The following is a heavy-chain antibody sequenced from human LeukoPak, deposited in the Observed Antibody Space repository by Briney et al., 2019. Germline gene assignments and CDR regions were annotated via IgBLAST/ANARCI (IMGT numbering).Heavy chain of an antibody. J-gene: IGHJ4*02. V-gene: IGHV1-69*04. D-gene: IGHD6-13*01. CDR1: GGTFSSYA. Sequence: ASVKVSCKASGGTFSSYAISWVRQAPGQGLEWMGRIIPILGIANYAQKFQGRVTITADKSTSTAYMELSSLRSEDTAVYYCARQSSSWSPYDYWGQGTLVTVSS. CDR3: ARQSSSWSPYDY. CDR2: IIPILGIA.